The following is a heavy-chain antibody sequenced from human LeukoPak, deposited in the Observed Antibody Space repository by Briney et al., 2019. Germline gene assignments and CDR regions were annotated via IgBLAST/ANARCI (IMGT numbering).Heavy chain of an antibody. Sequence: PSQTLSLTCNVSGGSIRGYYWSWIRQPPGKGLEWIGYIYSSGSTNYNPSLKSRVTMSVDASKNQFSLKVSSVTAADTAVYYCARVFDSGSQAYFYYMDVWGKGTTVTISS. CDR3: ARVFDSGSQAYFYYMDV. J-gene: IGHJ6*03. CDR1: GGSIRGYY. V-gene: IGHV4-59*01. CDR2: IYSSGST. D-gene: IGHD3-10*01.